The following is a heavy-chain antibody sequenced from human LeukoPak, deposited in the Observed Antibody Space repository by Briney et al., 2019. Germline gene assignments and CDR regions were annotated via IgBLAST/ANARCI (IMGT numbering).Heavy chain of an antibody. J-gene: IGHJ5*02. CDR2: IKQDGSEK. CDR1: GFTFSSYW. Sequence: GSLRLSCAASGFTFSSYWMTWVRQAPGKGLEWVANIKQDGSEKFYVDSVKGRFTISRDSAKNSLYLQMNSLRAEDTAVYYCAKDLYPYSSSPSWFDPWGQGTLVTVSS. D-gene: IGHD6-13*01. CDR3: AKDLYPYSSSPSWFDP. V-gene: IGHV3-7*01.